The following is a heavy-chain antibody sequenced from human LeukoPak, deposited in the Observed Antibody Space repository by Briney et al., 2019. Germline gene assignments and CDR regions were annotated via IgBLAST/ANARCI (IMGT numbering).Heavy chain of an antibody. CDR1: GFTFDDYA. V-gene: IGHV3-11*06. D-gene: IGHD1-1*01. Sequence: GGSLRLSCAASGFTFDDYAMHWVRQAPGKGLEWVSYISSSSSYTNYADSVKGRFTISRDNAKNSLYLQMNSLRAEDTAVYYCARNWNDVGAFDIWGQGTMVTVSS. CDR3: ARNWNDVGAFDI. J-gene: IGHJ3*02. CDR2: ISSSSSYT.